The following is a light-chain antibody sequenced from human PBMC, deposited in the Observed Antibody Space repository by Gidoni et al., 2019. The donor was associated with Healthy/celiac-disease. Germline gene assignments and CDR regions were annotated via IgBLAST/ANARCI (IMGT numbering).Light chain of an antibody. Sequence: EIVLTQSPATLSLSPGERDTLSCRASQSVSSYLAWYQQKPGQAPRLLIYDASNMHPGIPARFSGSWSGTDFTLTISSLEPEDFAVYYCQQRSNWPGLTFGGXTKVEIK. J-gene: IGKJ4*01. CDR3: QQRSNWPGLT. V-gene: IGKV3-11*01. CDR1: QSVSSY. CDR2: DAS.